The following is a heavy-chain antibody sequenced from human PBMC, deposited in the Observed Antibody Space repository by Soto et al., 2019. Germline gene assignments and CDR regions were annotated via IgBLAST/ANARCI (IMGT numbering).Heavy chain of an antibody. V-gene: IGHV5-51*01. CDR1: GYSFTSYW. CDR2: IYPGDSDT. J-gene: IGHJ6*02. D-gene: IGHD6-13*01. Sequence: PGESLKISCKGSGYSFTSYWIGWVRQMPGKGLEWMGIIYPGDSDTRYSPSFQGQVTISADKSISTAYLQWSSLKASDTAMYYCARRYSSSGAGYYGMDVWGQGTTVTVSS. CDR3: ARRYSSSGAGYYGMDV.